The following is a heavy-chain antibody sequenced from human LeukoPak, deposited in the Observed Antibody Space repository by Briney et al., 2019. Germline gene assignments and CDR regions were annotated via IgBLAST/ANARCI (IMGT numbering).Heavy chain of an antibody. D-gene: IGHD3-10*02. CDR3: AELGITMIGGV. V-gene: IGHV3-7*01. Sequence: GGSLRLSCAASGFTFSKYWMSWVRQAPGKGLEWVANIKQDGSEKYYVDSVKGRFTISRDNAKNSLYLQMNSLRAEDTAVYYCAELGITMIGGVWGKGTTVTISS. CDR2: IKQDGSEK. CDR1: GFTFSKYW. J-gene: IGHJ6*04.